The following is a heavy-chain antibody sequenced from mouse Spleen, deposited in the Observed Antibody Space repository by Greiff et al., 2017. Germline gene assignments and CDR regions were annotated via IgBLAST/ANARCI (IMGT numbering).Heavy chain of an antibody. CDR2: ISSGGSYT. Sequence: EVKLVESGGDLVKPGGSLKLSCAASGFTFSSYGMSWVRQTPDKRLEWVATISSGGSYTYYPDSVKGRFTISRDNAKNTLYLQMSSLKSEDTAMYYCARRGSSGYDAMDYWGQGTSVTVSS. D-gene: IGHD3-1*01. V-gene: IGHV5-6*02. J-gene: IGHJ4*01. CDR1: GFTFSSYG. CDR3: ARRGSSGYDAMDY.